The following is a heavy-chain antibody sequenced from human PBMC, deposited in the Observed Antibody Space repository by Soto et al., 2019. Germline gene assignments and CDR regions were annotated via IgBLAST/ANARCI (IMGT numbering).Heavy chain of an antibody. Sequence: GGSLRLSCAASGFTFSSYAMSWVRQAPGKGLEWVSAISGSGGSIYYADSVKGRFTISRDNSKNTLYLQMNSLRAEDTAVYYCAKDPGGLRYFDWLSFFDYWGQGTLVTVSS. D-gene: IGHD3-9*01. CDR1: GFTFSSYA. CDR3: AKDPGGLRYFDWLSFFDY. CDR2: ISGSGGSI. V-gene: IGHV3-23*01. J-gene: IGHJ4*02.